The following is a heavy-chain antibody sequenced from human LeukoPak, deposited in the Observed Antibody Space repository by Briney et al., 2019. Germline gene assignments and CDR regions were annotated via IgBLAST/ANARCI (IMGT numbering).Heavy chain of an antibody. CDR3: AGRYCSGGSCSGAPGYFDY. CDR1: GGSISSSSYY. CDR2: IYYSGST. V-gene: IGHV4-39*01. J-gene: IGHJ4*02. D-gene: IGHD2-15*01. Sequence: SETLSLTCTVSGGSISSSSYYWGWIRQPPGKGLEWIGSIYYSGSTYYNPSLKSRVTISVDTSKSQFSLKLSSVTAADTAVYYCAGRYCSGGSCSGAPGYFDYWGQGTLATVSS.